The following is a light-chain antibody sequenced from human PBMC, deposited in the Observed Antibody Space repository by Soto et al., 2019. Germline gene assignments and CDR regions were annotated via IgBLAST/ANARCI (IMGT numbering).Light chain of an antibody. J-gene: IGKJ1*01. CDR2: GAS. Sequence: GLELSPGTLSLSPGERATLSCRVSQSVSGSYLAWYQQKPGQAPRLLIYGASSRATGIPDRFSGSGSGTDFTLTISRLEPEDFAVYSCQQYGSSLRTFGQVTNVDIK. V-gene: IGKV3-20*01. CDR3: QQYGSSLRT. CDR1: QSVSGSY.